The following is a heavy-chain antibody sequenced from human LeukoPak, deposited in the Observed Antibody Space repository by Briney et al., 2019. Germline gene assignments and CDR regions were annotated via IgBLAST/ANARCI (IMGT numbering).Heavy chain of an antibody. Sequence: GGSLRLSCAASGFTFSSNLMSWVRQAPGKGLEWVSGISGSGATTYYAESVKGRFTISRDNSKNTLYLQMSSLRAEDTAVYYCAKVRGPWAQGTLVTVSS. D-gene: IGHD3-10*01. V-gene: IGHV3-23*01. CDR3: AKVRGP. CDR2: ISGSGATT. J-gene: IGHJ5*02. CDR1: GFTFSSNL.